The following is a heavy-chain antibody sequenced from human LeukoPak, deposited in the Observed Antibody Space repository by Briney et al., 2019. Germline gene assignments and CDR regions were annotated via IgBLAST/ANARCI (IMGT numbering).Heavy chain of an antibody. CDR2: ISGSGGST. CDR3: AKYLLPPPQFH. CDR1: GFTFSSYA. V-gene: IGHV3-23*01. J-gene: IGHJ4*02. Sequence: GGSLRLSCAASGFTFSSYAMSWVRQAPGKGLEWVSAISGSGGSTYYADSVKGRFTISRDNSKNRLYLQMNSLRAEDTAVYYCAKYLLPPPQFHWGQGTLVTVSS.